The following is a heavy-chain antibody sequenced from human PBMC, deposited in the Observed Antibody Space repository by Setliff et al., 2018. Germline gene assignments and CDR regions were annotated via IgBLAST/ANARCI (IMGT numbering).Heavy chain of an antibody. D-gene: IGHD2-15*01. J-gene: IGHJ4*02. Sequence: PGGSLRLSCAASGFTFSHAWMNWVRQAPGKGLEWVAVIWHDGGNKYHADSVKGRFTISRDNSKNTLYLQMNSLRPEDTAVYYCARTCSGSGCYAGLESWGQGTPVTVSS. CDR1: GFTFSHAW. CDR3: ARTCSGSGCYAGLES. CDR2: IWHDGGNK. V-gene: IGHV3-33*08.